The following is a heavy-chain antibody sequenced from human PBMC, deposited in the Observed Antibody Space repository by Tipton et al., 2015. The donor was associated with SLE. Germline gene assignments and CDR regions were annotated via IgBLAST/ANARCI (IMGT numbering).Heavy chain of an antibody. J-gene: IGHJ4*02. CDR2: INHSGST. D-gene: IGHD5-18*01. V-gene: IGHV4-34*01. Sequence: LRLSCAVYGGSFSGYYWSWIRQPPGKGLEWIGEINHSGSTNYNPSLKSRVTISVDTSKNQFSLKLSSVTAADTAVYYCARGTAMGHWGQGTLVTVSS. CDR1: GGSFSGYY. CDR3: ARGTAMGH.